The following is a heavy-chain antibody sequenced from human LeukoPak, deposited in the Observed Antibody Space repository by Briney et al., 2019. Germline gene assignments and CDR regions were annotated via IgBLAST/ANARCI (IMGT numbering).Heavy chain of an antibody. V-gene: IGHV3-74*01. CDR2: INSDGSST. CDR3: ARVSSSSWTHIDY. Sequence: PGGSLRLSCAASGFTFSSYWMHWVRQAPEKGLVWVSRINSDGSSTSYADSVKGRFTISRDNAKNTLYLQMNSLRAEDTAVYYCARVSSSSWTHIDYWGQGTLVTVSS. D-gene: IGHD6-13*01. J-gene: IGHJ4*02. CDR1: GFTFSSYW.